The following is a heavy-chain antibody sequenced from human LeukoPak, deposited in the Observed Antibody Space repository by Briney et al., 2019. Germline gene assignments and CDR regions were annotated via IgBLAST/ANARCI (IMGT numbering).Heavy chain of an antibody. D-gene: IGHD6-13*01. CDR3: ARGAGGSSGWSAIRYFDC. Sequence: PGGSLRLSCAGSGFTFTNSILSWDRQAPYEGLEWVTAISYDASSKNYADSVKGRFTISRDNSKSTLYLQLDSLGVEDTAVYYCARGAGGSSGWSAIRYFDCWGQGTLVTVSS. CDR1: GFTFTNSI. J-gene: IGHJ4*02. V-gene: IGHV3-30-3*01. CDR2: ISYDASSK.